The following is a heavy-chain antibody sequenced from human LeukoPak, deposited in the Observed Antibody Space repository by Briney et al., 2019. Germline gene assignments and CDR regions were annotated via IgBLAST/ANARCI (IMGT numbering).Heavy chain of an antibody. CDR3: ASAGHDGIGYKVC. D-gene: IGHD3-22*01. CDR1: GGSFSGYY. CDR2: ISHSGAT. J-gene: IGHJ4*02. V-gene: IGHV4-34*01. Sequence: SETLSLTCAVYGGSFSGYYWSWIRQSPGKGLEWIGEISHSGATNYNPSLKSRVTISVDKSKNQFSLRLSSVTAADTAVYYCASAGHDGIGYKVCWGQGTLVTVSS.